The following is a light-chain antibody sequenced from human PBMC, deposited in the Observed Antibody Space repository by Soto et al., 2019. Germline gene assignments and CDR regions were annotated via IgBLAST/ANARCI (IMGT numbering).Light chain of an antibody. J-gene: IGKJ2*01. Sequence: EIVMTQSPATLSVSPGERATLSCRASQSVSSNLAWYQQKPGQAPRLLIYGASTRATGIPARFSGTGSGTEFTLTISSLQPEDFAVYYCQQYNNWTPAYTFGQGTKLEIK. CDR1: QSVSSN. CDR2: GAS. CDR3: QQYNNWTPAYT. V-gene: IGKV3-15*01.